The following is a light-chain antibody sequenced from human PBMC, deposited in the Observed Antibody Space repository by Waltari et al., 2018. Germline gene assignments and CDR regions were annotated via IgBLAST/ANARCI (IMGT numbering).Light chain of an antibody. CDR1: QSISTF. CDR3: QHSYNIPVT. J-gene: IGKJ4*01. CDR2: AAS. Sequence: IQMTQSPSTLSASVGDRVTITCRASQSISTFLNWYQQKPGKAPRLLIHAASRLQSGVPSRFSGSGSGTEFTLTISSLQVEDFATYYCQHSYNIPVTFGGGTRVEIK. V-gene: IGKV1-39*01.